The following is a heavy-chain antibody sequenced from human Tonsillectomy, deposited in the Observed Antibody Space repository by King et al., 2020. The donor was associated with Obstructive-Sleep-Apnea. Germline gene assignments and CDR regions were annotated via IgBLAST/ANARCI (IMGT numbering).Heavy chain of an antibody. V-gene: IGHV4-59*01. CDR3: ARGDGPFDY. Sequence: VQLQESGPGLVKPSETLSLTCTVSGVSISSYYWSWIRQPPGEGLEWVGYIYSSGSTNYNPSLKSRVTISVDTSKNQCYLKLSSVTAADTAVYYCARGDGPFDYWGQGTLVTVSS. D-gene: IGHD5-24*01. CDR1: GVSISSYY. J-gene: IGHJ4*02. CDR2: IYSSGST.